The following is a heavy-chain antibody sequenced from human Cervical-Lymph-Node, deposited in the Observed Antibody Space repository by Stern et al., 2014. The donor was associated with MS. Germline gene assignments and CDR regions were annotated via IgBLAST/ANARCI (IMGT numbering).Heavy chain of an antibody. V-gene: IGHV1-69*01. J-gene: IGHJ5*02. D-gene: IGHD4-17*01. CDR2: IFPISDTP. CDR3: ARGTTAVTTEPFDP. Sequence: VHLVESGAEVKKPGSSVKVSCKISGGTFRSHALSWVRQAAGQGLEWMGAIFPISDTPDYAQKFQGRVTITADESTTTVYMELSNPRSEDTAFYYCARGTTAVTTEPFDPWGQGTLVTVSS. CDR1: GGTFRSHA.